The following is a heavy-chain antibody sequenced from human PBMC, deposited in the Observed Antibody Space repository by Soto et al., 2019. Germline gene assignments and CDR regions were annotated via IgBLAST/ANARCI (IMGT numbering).Heavy chain of an antibody. CDR2: IIPIFGTA. V-gene: IGHV1-69*01. CDR1: GGTFSSYA. Sequence: QVQLVQSGAEVKKPGSSVKVSCKASGGTFSSYAISWVRQAPGQGLEWMGGIIPIFGTANYAQKFQGRVTITADESTSTAYMELGSLRSEDTAVYYCARDFLNGVRPWGYFDLWGRGTLVTVSS. J-gene: IGHJ2*01. D-gene: IGHD2-8*01. CDR3: ARDFLNGVRPWGYFDL.